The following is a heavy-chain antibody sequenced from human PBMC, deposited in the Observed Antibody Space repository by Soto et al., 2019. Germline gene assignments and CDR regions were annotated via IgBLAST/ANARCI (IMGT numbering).Heavy chain of an antibody. CDR2: IRSKANSYAT. J-gene: IGHJ2*01. CDR3: ARHALQFCGGDCYLLPYFDL. CDR1: GFTFSGSA. D-gene: IGHD2-21*02. Sequence: EVPLVESGGGLVQPGGSLKLSCAASGFTFSGSAMHWVRQASGKGLEWVGRIRSKANSYATAHAASVKGRFTISRDDSKNTAYLQMNSLKTEDTAVYYCARHALQFCGGDCYLLPYFDLWGRGTLVTVSS. V-gene: IGHV3-73*02.